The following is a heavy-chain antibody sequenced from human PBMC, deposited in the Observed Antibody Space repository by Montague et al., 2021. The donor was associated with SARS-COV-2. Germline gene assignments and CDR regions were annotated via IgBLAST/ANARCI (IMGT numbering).Heavy chain of an antibody. J-gene: IGHJ6*02. CDR3: ATMATGLYYNGMDV. CDR2: ISSSGSTI. Sequence: SRRLSCAASGFTFSSYEMNWVRQAPGKGLEWVSYISSSGSTISYADSVKGRFTISRDNAKDSLYLQMNSLRAEDTAVYYCATMATGLYYNGMDVWGQGTTVTVSS. CDR1: GFTFSSYE. V-gene: IGHV3-48*03. D-gene: IGHD5-24*01.